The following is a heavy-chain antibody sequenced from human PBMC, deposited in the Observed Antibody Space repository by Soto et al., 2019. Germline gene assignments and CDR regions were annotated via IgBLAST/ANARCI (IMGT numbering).Heavy chain of an antibody. CDR1: GGSISSYY. CDR2: INYSGST. Sequence: SETLSLTCTVSGGSISSYYWSWIRQPPGKGLEWIGYINYSGSTNYNPSLKSRVTISVDTSKNQFSLKLSSVTAADTAVYYCARAGVAVAPMDVWGQGTTVTVSS. CDR3: ARAGVAVAPMDV. D-gene: IGHD6-19*01. J-gene: IGHJ6*02. V-gene: IGHV4-59*01.